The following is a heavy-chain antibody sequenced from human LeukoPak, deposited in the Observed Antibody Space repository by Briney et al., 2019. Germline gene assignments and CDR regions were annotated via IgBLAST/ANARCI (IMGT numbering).Heavy chain of an antibody. CDR1: GFTFSNAW. CDR3: TTVRRSGLAAAGKRITPLGWYYYMDV. V-gene: IGHV3-15*01. D-gene: IGHD6-13*01. CDR2: IKSKTDGGTT. J-gene: IGHJ6*03. Sequence: GGSLRLSCAASGFTFSNAWMSWVRQAPGKGLEWVGRIKSKTDGGTTDYAAPVKGRFTISRDDSKNTLYLQMNSLKTEDTAVYYCTTVRRSGLAAAGKRITPLGWYYYMDVWGKGTTVTVSS.